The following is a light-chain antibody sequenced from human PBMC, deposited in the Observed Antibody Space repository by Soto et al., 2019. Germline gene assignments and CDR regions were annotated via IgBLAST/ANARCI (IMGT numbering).Light chain of an antibody. Sequence: QSALTQPASVSGSPGQSITISCTGISSDVGSYNLVSWYQQHPSKAPKVMIYEGSKRPSGVSNRFSGSRPGNTASLTISGRQAEYEAHYYCSLYAGSSTHVVFGGGTKLTVL. CDR3: SLYAGSSTHVV. CDR1: SSDVGSYNL. J-gene: IGLJ2*01. CDR2: EGS. V-gene: IGLV2-23*01.